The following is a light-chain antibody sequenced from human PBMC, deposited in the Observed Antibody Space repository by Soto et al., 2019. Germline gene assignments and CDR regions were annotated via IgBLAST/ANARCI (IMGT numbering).Light chain of an antibody. V-gene: IGKV4-1*01. Sequence: DIVMTQSPDSLAVSLGERATINCKSSQTVLDSSNNRDYLTWYQQKPGQPPKLLIYWASTREFGVPDRFSGCGSGTDFTLTISSLQPGDAGVYYCQQDYTSPRTFGHGTKVEIK. CDR3: QQDYTSPRT. J-gene: IGKJ1*01. CDR1: QTVLDSSNNRDY. CDR2: WAS.